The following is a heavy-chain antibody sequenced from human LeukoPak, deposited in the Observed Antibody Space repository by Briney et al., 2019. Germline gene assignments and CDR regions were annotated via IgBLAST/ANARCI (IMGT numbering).Heavy chain of an antibody. V-gene: IGHV1-8*01. Sequence: ASVKVSCKASVYTFTSYDINWVRQATGQGLGWMGWMNPNSGNTSYAQTFQGRVTMTRNTSISTAYMELSSLRSADTAVYYCAREPSSSGWYYYYYGMDVWGQGTTVTVSS. D-gene: IGHD6-19*01. J-gene: IGHJ6*02. CDR1: VYTFTSYD. CDR3: AREPSSSGWYYYYYGMDV. CDR2: MNPNSGNT.